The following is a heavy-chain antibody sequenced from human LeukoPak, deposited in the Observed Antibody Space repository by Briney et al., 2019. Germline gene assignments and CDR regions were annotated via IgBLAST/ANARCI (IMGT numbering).Heavy chain of an antibody. CDR1: GYSFTSYW. D-gene: IGHD3-3*01. Sequence: AGESLKISCKGSGYSFTSYWIGWVRQMPGKGLEWMGIIYPGDSDTRYSPSFQGQVTISAGKSISTAYLQWSSLKASDTAMYYCARRITIFGVVNSGFDYWGQGTLVTVSS. CDR2: IYPGDSDT. V-gene: IGHV5-51*01. J-gene: IGHJ4*02. CDR3: ARRITIFGVVNSGFDY.